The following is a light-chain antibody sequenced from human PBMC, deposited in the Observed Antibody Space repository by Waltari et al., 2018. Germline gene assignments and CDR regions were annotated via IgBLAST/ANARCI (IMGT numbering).Light chain of an antibody. J-gene: IGLJ3*02. CDR1: SSDVGGYNY. Sequence: QSALTQPASVSGSPGQSITISCTGTSSDVGGYNYVSWYQQHPGKAPKLMIYDVSKRPSGVSNRFSGSKSCNTASLTISGLQAEDEADYYCSSYTRSSTWVFGGGTKLTVL. CDR2: DVS. CDR3: SSYTRSSTWV. V-gene: IGLV2-14*01.